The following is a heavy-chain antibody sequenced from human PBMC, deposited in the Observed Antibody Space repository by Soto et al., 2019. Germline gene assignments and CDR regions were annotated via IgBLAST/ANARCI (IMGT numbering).Heavy chain of an antibody. Sequence: PSETLSLTCTVSGGSISSGGYYWSWIRQHPGKGLEWIGYIYYSGSTYYNPSLKSRVTISVDTSKNQFSLKLSSVTAADTAVYYCARDYETSYYYGMDVWGQGTTVTVSS. J-gene: IGHJ6*02. D-gene: IGHD5-12*01. CDR3: ARDYETSYYYGMDV. CDR1: GGSISSGGYY. CDR2: IYYSGST. V-gene: IGHV4-31*03.